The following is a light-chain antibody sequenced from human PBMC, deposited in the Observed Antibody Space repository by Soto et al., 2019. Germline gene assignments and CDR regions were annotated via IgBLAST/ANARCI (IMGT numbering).Light chain of an antibody. J-gene: IGLJ1*01. V-gene: IGLV2-11*01. CDR2: DVS. Sequence: QSALTQPRSVSGSPGQSVTISCTGTSIDVGGYNYVSWYQQHPGKAPKVMIYDVSERPSGVPDRFSGSKSGNTASLTISGLQAEDEADYYCCSYAGSPTYVLGTGTKVTVL. CDR3: CSYAGSPTYV. CDR1: SIDVGGYNY.